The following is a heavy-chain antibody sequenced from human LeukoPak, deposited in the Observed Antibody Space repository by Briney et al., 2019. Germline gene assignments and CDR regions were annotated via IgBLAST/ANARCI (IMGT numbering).Heavy chain of an antibody. V-gene: IGHV4-59*12. D-gene: IGHD6-19*01. Sequence: SETLSLTCTVSGGSISSYYWSWIRQPPGKGLEWIGYIYYSGSTNYNPSPQSRVTISVDTSKIQFSLKLSSVTAADTAVYYCASSSGWYGRTFDPWGQGTLVTVSS. CDR2: IYYSGST. CDR1: GGSISSYY. J-gene: IGHJ5*02. CDR3: ASSSGWYGRTFDP.